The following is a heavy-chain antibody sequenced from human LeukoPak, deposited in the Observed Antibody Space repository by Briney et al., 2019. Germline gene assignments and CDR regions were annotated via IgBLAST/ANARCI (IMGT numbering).Heavy chain of an antibody. CDR2: INHSGST. CDR3: ARGYPVDY. J-gene: IGHJ4*02. Sequence: SETLSLTCTVSGGSISSSSYYWSWIRQPPGKGVEWIGEINHSGSTNYNPSLKSRVTISVDTSKNQFSLKLSSVTAADTAVYYCARGYPVDYWGQGTLVTVSS. D-gene: IGHD5-18*01. V-gene: IGHV4-39*07. CDR1: GGSISSSSYY.